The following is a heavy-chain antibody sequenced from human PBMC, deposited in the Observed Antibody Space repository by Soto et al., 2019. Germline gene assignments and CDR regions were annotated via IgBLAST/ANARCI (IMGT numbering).Heavy chain of an antibody. V-gene: IGHV4-34*01. Sequence: QVQLQQWGAGLLKPSETLSLTCAVYGGSFSGYQWSWIRQTPGKGLEWIGEINDSGNINYKPSLKSRVSIFVDTAKKQISLKLSSVTAADTAVYYCARGLILWFGELSRRGGYYYYMDVWGKGTTVTVSS. CDR1: GGSFSGYQ. J-gene: IGHJ6*03. CDR3: ARGLILWFGELSRRGGYYYYMDV. CDR2: INDSGNI. D-gene: IGHD3-10*01.